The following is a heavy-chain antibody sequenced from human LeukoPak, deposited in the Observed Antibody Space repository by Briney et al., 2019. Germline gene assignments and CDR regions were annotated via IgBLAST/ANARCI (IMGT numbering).Heavy chain of an antibody. J-gene: IGHJ4*02. CDR3: ARVKTSHPYFDY. Sequence: SETLSLTCIVSGGSISSYYWSWIRQPPGKGLEWIGYIYYSGSTNYNPSLKSRVTISVDTSKNQFSLKLSSVTAADTAVYYCARVKTSHPYFDYWGQGTLVTVSS. V-gene: IGHV4-59*01. CDR2: IYYSGST. CDR1: GGSISSYY.